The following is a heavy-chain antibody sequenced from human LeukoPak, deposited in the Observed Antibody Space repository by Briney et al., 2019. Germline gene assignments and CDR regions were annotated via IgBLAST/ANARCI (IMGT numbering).Heavy chain of an antibody. D-gene: IGHD6-19*01. Sequence: GGSLRLSCTASGFTFSSYGMHWVRQAPGKGLEWVAVISYDGSNKYYADSVKGRFTISRDNSKNTLYLQMNSLRAEDTAVYYCARPTLDGIAVAGTWYYGMDVWGQGTTVTVSS. CDR1: GFTFSSYG. CDR2: ISYDGSNK. V-gene: IGHV3-30*03. CDR3: ARPTLDGIAVAGTWYYGMDV. J-gene: IGHJ6*02.